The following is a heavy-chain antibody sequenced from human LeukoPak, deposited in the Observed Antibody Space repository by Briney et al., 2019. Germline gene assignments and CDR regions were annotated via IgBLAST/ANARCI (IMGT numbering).Heavy chain of an antibody. CDR3: ARGVNSGYFDY. CDR2: IYYSGTT. D-gene: IGHD1-26*01. J-gene: IGHJ4*02. V-gene: IGHV4-59*01. CDR1: GGSISDYF. Sequence: SETLSLTCTVSGGSISDYFWSWIRQPPGKGLEWIGYIYYSGTTYYNPSLKSRVTISVDTSKNQFSLRLTSVTAADTAVYYCARGVNSGYFDYCGQGTLVTVSS.